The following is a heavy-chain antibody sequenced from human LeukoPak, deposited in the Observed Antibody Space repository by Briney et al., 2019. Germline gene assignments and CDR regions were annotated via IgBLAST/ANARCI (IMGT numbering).Heavy chain of an antibody. D-gene: IGHD3-22*01. CDR3: ARAGYYYDRSGYYHDAFDI. V-gene: IGHV4-39*07. J-gene: IGHJ3*02. CDR2: IYYSGST. Sequence: SETLSLTCTVSGGSISRSSYYWGWIRQPPGKGLEWIGSIYYSGSTYYNPSLKSRVTISVDRSKNQFSLKLSSVTAADTAVYYCARAGYYYDRSGYYHDAFDIWGQGTMVTVSS. CDR1: GGSISRSSYY.